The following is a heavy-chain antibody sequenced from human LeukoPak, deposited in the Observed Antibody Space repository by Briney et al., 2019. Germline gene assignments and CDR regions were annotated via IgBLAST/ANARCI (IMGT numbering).Heavy chain of an antibody. CDR1: GYTFTNHH. CDR2: IHPNGRDT. D-gene: IGHD3-10*01. CDR3: ASHYGPGPV. Sequence: ASVKVSCKASGYTFTNHHIYWVRRAPGRGLEWMGWIHPNGRDTIYAQKFQGRATMTTDTSITTSYMELSSLTSDDTAVYYCASHYGPGPVWGQGTLVTVS. J-gene: IGHJ4*02. V-gene: IGHV1-2*02.